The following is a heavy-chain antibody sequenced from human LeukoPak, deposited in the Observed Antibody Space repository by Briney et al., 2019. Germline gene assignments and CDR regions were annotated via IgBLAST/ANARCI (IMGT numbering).Heavy chain of an antibody. CDR2: INHSGST. D-gene: IGHD3-16*02. CDR1: GGSFSGYY. CDR3: ARGLSAVVY. J-gene: IGHJ4*02. Sequence: SETLSLTCAVYGGSFSGYYWSWIRQPPGKGLEWIGEINHSGSTNYNPSLKSRATISVDTSKKQFSLKLSSVTAADTAVYYCARGLSAVVYWGQGTLVTVSS. V-gene: IGHV4-34*01.